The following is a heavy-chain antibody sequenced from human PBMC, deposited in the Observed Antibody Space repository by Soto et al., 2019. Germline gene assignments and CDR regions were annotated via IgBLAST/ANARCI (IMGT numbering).Heavy chain of an antibody. V-gene: IGHV1-69*01. CDR1: GGTFSSYA. CDR2: IIPNFRTA. J-gene: IGHJ6*02. D-gene: IGHD2-2*01. Sequence: QVQLVQSGAEVKKPGSSVKVSCKASGGTFSSYAISWVRQAPGQGLEWMGGIIPNFRTANYAQKFQGRGRVTADESTSTAYMELSSIRSEQTAVYYCARWVGSTSRMDVWGQGTTVTVSS. CDR3: ARWVGSTSRMDV.